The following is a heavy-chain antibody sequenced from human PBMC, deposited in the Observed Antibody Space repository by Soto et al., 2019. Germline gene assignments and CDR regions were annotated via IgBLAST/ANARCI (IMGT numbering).Heavy chain of an antibody. CDR3: ASDLRGSTGKNWFDP. CDR2: IIPILGIA. J-gene: IGHJ5*02. D-gene: IGHD2-2*01. V-gene: IGHV1-69*02. Sequence: GASVKVSCKASGGTFSSYTISWVRQAPGQGLEWMGRIIPILGIANYAQKFQGRVTITADKSTSTAYMELSSLRSEDTAVYYCASDLRGSTGKNWFDPWGQGTLVTVSS. CDR1: GGTFSSYT.